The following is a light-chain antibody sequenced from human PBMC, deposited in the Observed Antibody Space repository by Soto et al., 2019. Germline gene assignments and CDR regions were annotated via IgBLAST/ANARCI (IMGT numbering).Light chain of an antibody. CDR2: SAS. V-gene: IGKV3-15*01. Sequence: EIVMTQSPATLSVSPGERATLSCRASQSVSTYLAWYQQKPGQAPRLLIYSASTRATGIPARFSGGGSGTEFALTLSSLQSEDFAVYICQQYNDCRPRWTFGQGTKVEIK. CDR1: QSVSTY. J-gene: IGKJ1*01. CDR3: QQYNDCRPRWT.